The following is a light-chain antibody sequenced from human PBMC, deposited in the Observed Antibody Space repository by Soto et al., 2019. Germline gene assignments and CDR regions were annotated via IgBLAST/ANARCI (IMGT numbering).Light chain of an antibody. CDR2: GAS. V-gene: IGKV3-20*01. J-gene: IGKJ1*01. CDR1: QTITGSY. Sequence: IVLTQSPGIMSLSSGERATLACRASQTITGSYLAWYQQKPGQAPRLLIYGASVRATGIPDRFSGSGSGTDFTLTISRVEPEDFAVYYCQQYGSSPRTFGQGTKVEIK. CDR3: QQYGSSPRT.